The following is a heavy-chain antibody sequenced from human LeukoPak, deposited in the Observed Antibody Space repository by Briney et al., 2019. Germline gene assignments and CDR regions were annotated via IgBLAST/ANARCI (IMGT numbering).Heavy chain of an antibody. CDR1: GGSFSGYY. CDR2: INHSGST. Sequence: SETLSLTCAVYGGSFSGYYWSWIRQPPGKGLEWTGEINHSGSTNYNPSLKSRVTISVDTSKNQFSLKLSSVTAADTAVYYCARGLVTMVRGVIHYYYYYGMDVWGQGTTVTVSS. V-gene: IGHV4-34*01. CDR3: ARGLVTMVRGVIHYYYYYGMDV. J-gene: IGHJ6*02. D-gene: IGHD3-10*01.